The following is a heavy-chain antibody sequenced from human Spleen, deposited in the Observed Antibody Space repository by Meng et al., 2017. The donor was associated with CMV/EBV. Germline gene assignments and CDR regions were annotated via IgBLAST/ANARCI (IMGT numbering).Heavy chain of an antibody. CDR3: ARGGAFDSPAGHLANWFDP. CDR2: IGRDTNNV. V-gene: IGHV3-9*01. J-gene: IGHJ5*02. Sequence: GGSLRLSCAASGFIFDDFSMHWVRQAPGKGLEWVSGIGRDTNNVAYADSVKGRFTISRDNAKNSLFLQMRSLTPEETAFYYCARGGAFDSPAGHLANWFDPWGQGTLVTVSS. D-gene: IGHD3-22*01. CDR1: GFIFDDFS.